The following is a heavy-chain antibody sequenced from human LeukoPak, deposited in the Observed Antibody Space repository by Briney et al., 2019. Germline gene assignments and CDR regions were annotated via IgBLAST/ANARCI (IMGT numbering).Heavy chain of an antibody. J-gene: IGHJ4*02. CDR1: GFTFSNAW. V-gene: IGHV3-15*04. CDR2: IASKTDGGTT. Sequence: GGSLRLSCAASGFTFSNAWMSWVRQAPGKGLEWVGRIASKTDGGTTDYAAPVKGRFTISRDDSKNTLFLQMNSLKTEDTAVYYCTTGIRGDCGQGTLVTVSS. CDR3: TTGIRGD.